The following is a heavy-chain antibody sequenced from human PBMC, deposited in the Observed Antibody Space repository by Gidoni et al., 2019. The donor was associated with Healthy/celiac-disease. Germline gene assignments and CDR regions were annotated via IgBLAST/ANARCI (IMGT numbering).Heavy chain of an antibody. D-gene: IGHD3-3*01. CDR2: IYYSEST. CDR3: ARSDDFWRGVAFDI. CDR1: GPSISSYY. V-gene: IGHV4-59*01. J-gene: IGHJ3*02. Sequence: QMPLQGSASGLGNPSETLSLACPVHGPSISSYYWSWIRQPPAKGLEWIGYIYYSESTNYNHYLKSLITISIDTAKNQFALKLSSVTAADTAVYYCARSDDFWRGVAFDIWGQGTMVTVSS.